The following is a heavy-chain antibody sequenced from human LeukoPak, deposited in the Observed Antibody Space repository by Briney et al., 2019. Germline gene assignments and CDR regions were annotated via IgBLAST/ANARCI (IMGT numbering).Heavy chain of an antibody. CDR2: IYYSGST. J-gene: IGHJ4*02. CDR1: GGSISSYY. D-gene: IGHD3-10*01. V-gene: IGHV4-59*08. Sequence: SETLSLTCTVSGGSISSYYWSWIRQPPGKGLEWIGYIYYSGSTNYNPSLKSRVTISVDTSKNQFSLKLGSVTAADTAVYYCARGRRRWYGSGSYYDYWGQGTLVTVSS. CDR3: ARGRRRWYGSGSYYDY.